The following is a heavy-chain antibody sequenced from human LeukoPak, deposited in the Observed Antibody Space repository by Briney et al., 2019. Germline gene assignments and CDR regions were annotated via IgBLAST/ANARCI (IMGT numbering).Heavy chain of an antibody. V-gene: IGHV4-59*01. J-gene: IGHJ6*02. CDR1: GGSISYYY. D-gene: IGHD4-17*01. CDR3: AREDPQTTVPEGMDV. CDR2: IYYSGTT. Sequence: SETLSLTCTVSGGSISYYYWSWIRQSPGKGLEWIGYIYYSGTTNYNPSLKSRVTISVDTSKNQFSLQLRSVTAADMAVYYCAREDPQTTVPEGMDVWGQGTTVTVSS.